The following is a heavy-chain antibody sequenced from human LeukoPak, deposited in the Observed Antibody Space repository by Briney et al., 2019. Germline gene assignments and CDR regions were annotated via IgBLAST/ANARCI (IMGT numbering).Heavy chain of an antibody. CDR2: INHSGST. CDR1: GGSISGADYY. Sequence: SETLSLTCTVSGGSISGADYYWSWIRQPPGKGLEWIGEINHSGSTNYNPSLKSRVTISVDTSKNQFSLKLSSVTAADTAVYYCARIKYFDLWGRGTLVTVSS. J-gene: IGHJ2*01. CDR3: ARIKYFDL. V-gene: IGHV4-34*01.